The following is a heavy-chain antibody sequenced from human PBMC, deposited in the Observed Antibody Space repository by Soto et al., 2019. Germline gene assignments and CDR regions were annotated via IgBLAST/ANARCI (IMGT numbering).Heavy chain of an antibody. V-gene: IGHV3-30-3*01. CDR3: ARSGYSSSWYDY. Sequence: GSLRLSCAASGFTFSSYAMHWVRQAPGKGLEWVAVISYDGGNKYYADSVKGRFTISRDNSKNTLYLQMNSLRAEDTAVYYCARSGYSSSWYDYWGQGTLVTVSS. CDR2: ISYDGGNK. CDR1: GFTFSSYA. D-gene: IGHD6-13*01. J-gene: IGHJ4*02.